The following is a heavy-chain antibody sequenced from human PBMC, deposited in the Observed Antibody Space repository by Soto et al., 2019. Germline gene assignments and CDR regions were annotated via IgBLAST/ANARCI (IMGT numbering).Heavy chain of an antibody. CDR3: ARSPTFSYYYGMDV. V-gene: IGHV3-30-3*01. CDR2: ISYDGSNK. Sequence: QVQLVESGGGVVQPGRSLRLSCAASGFTFSSYAMHWVCQAPGKGLEWVAVISYDGSNKYYADSVKGRFTISRDNSKNTLYLQMNSLRAEDTAVYYCARSPTFSYYYGMDVWGQGTTVTVSS. CDR1: GFTFSSYA. J-gene: IGHJ6*02. D-gene: IGHD3-3*02.